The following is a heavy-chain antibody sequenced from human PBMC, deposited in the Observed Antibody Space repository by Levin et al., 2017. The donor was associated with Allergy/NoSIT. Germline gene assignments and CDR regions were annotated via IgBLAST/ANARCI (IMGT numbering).Heavy chain of an antibody. V-gene: IGHV3-23*01. J-gene: IGHJ3*02. D-gene: IGHD3-3*01. Sequence: GGSLRLSCAASGFTFSSYAMSWVRQAPGKGLEWVSAISGSGGSTYYADSVKGRFTISRDNSKNTLYLQMNSLRAEDTAVYYCAKGIASYDFWSGYYTNDAFDIWGQGTMVTVSS. CDR1: GFTFSSYA. CDR2: ISGSGGST. CDR3: AKGIASYDFWSGYYTNDAFDI.